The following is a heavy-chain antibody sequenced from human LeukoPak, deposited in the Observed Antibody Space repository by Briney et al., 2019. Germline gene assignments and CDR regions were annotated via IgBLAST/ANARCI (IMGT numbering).Heavy chain of an antibody. CDR2: IWYDGSNK. Sequence: PGGSLRLSCAASGFTFSSYGMHWVRQAPGKGLEWVAVIWYDGSNKYYADSVKGRLTISRDNSKNTLYLQMNSLRAEDTAVYYCAKAKVHSGSYYFDYWGQGTLVTVSS. V-gene: IGHV3-33*06. CDR1: GFTFSSYG. CDR3: AKAKVHSGSYYFDY. J-gene: IGHJ4*02. D-gene: IGHD1-26*01.